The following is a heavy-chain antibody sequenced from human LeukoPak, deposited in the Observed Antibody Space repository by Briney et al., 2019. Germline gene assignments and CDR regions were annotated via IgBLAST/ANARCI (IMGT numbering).Heavy chain of an antibody. CDR3: ARARGGIGYCSGGSCYPYFDY. J-gene: IGHJ4*02. Sequence: GGSLRLSCAASGFTFSTYWMSWVRQAPGKGLEWGAVIWYDGSNKYYADSVKGRFTISRDNSKNTLYLQMNSLRAEDTAVYYCARARGGIGYCSGGSCYPYFDYWGQGTLVTVSS. CDR1: GFTFSTYW. CDR2: IWYDGSNK. V-gene: IGHV3-33*08. D-gene: IGHD2-15*01.